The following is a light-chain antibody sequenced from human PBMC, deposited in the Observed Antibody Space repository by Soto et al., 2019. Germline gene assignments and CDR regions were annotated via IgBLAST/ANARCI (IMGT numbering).Light chain of an antibody. Sequence: QSVLTQPASGSGSPGQSITISCNGTSSDVGGYNYVSWYQHHPGKAPKLMIYDVSNRPSGVSNRFSGSKSGNTASLTISGLQPEDEADYYCSSYTTSNTRQIVFGTGTKVTVL. CDR3: SSYTTSNTRQIV. CDR1: SSDVGGYNY. J-gene: IGLJ1*01. CDR2: DVS. V-gene: IGLV2-14*03.